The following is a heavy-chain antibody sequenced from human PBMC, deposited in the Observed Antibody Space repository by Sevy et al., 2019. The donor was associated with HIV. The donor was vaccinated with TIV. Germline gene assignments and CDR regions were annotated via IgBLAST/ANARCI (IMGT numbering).Heavy chain of an antibody. Sequence: ASVKASCKASGYTFTGYYMHWVRQAPGQGLEWMGRINPNSGGTNYAQKFQGRVTMTRDTSISTAYMELSRLRSDDTAVYYCAREQWLEFFDYWGQGTLVTVSS. CDR2: INPNSGGT. D-gene: IGHD6-19*01. CDR3: AREQWLEFFDY. J-gene: IGHJ4*02. CDR1: GYTFTGYY. V-gene: IGHV1-2*06.